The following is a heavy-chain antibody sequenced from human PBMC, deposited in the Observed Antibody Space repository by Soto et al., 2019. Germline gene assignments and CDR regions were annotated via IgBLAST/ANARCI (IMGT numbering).Heavy chain of an antibody. CDR3: ARADRTLVTSYSLDV. CDR1: GGSFSGYY. V-gene: IGHV4-34*01. CDR2: INHSGTI. Sequence: QVQLQQWGAGLLKPSETLSLTCAVYGGSFSGYYRTWIRQPPGKGLEWIGEINHSGTINFNPSLKSRLTISLDTSKKHFSLKLSSVTDADTAAYYCARADRTLVTSYSLDVWGQGTTVTVSS. D-gene: IGHD2-21*02. J-gene: IGHJ6*02.